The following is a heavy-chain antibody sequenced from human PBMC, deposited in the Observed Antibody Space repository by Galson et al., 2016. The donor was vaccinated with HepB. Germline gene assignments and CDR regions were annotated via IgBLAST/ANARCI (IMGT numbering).Heavy chain of an antibody. CDR3: AKDRGGRQLWGLHGMDV. J-gene: IGHJ6*02. CDR1: GFTFSSYS. D-gene: IGHD5-18*01. Sequence: SLRLSCAASGFTFSSYSMNWVRQAPGKGLEWVSYISSSSSTIYYADSVKGRFTISRDNAKNSLYLQMNSLRAEDTAVYYCAKDRGGRQLWGLHGMDVWGQGTTVTVSS. V-gene: IGHV3-48*04. CDR2: ISSSSSTI.